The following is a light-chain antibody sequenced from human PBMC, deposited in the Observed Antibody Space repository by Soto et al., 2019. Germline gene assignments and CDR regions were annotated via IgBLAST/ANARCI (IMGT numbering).Light chain of an antibody. CDR3: QQTYGSLYT. J-gene: IGKJ2*01. CDR2: AAS. V-gene: IGKV1-39*01. Sequence: DIPMTQSPSSLSASVGDRISITCRASQGVCAYLHWYQQRPGKAPQLLIYAASDLQPGVPSRFSGTGFGTEFTLTISSLEPEDFATYYCQQTYGSLYTFGQGTKLAIK. CDR1: QGVCAY.